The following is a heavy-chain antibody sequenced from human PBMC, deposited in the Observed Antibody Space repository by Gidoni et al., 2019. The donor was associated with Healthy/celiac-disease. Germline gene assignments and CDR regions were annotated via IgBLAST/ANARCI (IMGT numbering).Heavy chain of an antibody. J-gene: IGHJ6*02. CDR2: IDWDDDK. CDR1: GFSLSTSGMC. D-gene: IGHD4-17*01. CDR3: ARIRYGDYDYYYGMDV. Sequence: QVTLRESGPALVKPTQTLTLTCTFSGFSLSTSGMCVSWIRQPPGKALEWLALIDWDDDKYYSTSLKTRLTISKDTSKNQVVLTMTNMDPVDTATYYCARIRYGDYDYYYGMDVWGQGTTVTVSS. V-gene: IGHV2-70*01.